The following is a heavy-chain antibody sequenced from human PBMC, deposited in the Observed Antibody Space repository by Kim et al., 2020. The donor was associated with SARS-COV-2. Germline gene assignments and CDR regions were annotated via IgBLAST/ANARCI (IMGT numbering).Heavy chain of an antibody. J-gene: IGHJ5*02. D-gene: IGHD3-22*01. CDR3: SKGVDSTGYYNWFDP. V-gene: IGHV3-23*01. Sequence: AESVKGRCTISRDNSKTTLYLQMNSLRAEDTAVYYCSKGVDSTGYYNWFDPWGQGALVTVSS.